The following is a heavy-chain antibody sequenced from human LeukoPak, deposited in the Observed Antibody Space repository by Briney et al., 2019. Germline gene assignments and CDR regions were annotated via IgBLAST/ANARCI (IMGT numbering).Heavy chain of an antibody. J-gene: IGHJ1*01. CDR3: ARSYDSSGYREYFQH. CDR2: IIPIFGTA. V-gene: IGHV1-69*05. D-gene: IGHD3-22*01. Sequence: ISXVRXAPGQGLEWMGGIIPIFGTANYAQKFQGRVTITTDESTSTAYMEMSSLRSEDTAVYYCARSYDSSGYREYFQHWGQGTLVTVSS.